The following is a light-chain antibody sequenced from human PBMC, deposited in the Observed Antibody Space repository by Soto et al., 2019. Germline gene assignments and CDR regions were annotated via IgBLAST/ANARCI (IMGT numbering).Light chain of an antibody. V-gene: IGKV3-15*01. Sequence: EIMMTQSPATLSVSLGERATLSCRASQSVRNNLAWYQQKPGQAPRLLIYYASTRATGIPARFSGSGSGTEFTLTISSLHSEDFALYYCQQYNNWPPITFGQGTRLAIK. CDR3: QQYNNWPPIT. J-gene: IGKJ5*01. CDR1: QSVRNN. CDR2: YAS.